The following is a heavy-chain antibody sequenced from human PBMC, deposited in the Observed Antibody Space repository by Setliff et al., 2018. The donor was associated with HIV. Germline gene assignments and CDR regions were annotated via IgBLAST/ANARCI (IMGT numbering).Heavy chain of an antibody. CDR3: ARAYWTTGNDY. Sequence: GGSLRLSCAASGFTFSSYAMSWVRQAPGKGLEWVSAISGSDGRSNYADSMKGRFTISRDNARNTLFLQMNNLRAEDTAVYYCARAYWTTGNDYWGQGTLVTVSS. D-gene: IGHD1-1*01. J-gene: IGHJ4*02. CDR1: GFTFSSYA. V-gene: IGHV3-23*01. CDR2: ISGSDGRS.